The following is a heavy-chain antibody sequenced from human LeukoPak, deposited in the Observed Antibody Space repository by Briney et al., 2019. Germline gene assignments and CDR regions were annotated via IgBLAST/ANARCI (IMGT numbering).Heavy chain of an antibody. CDR1: GYTFTGYY. Sequence: GAPVKVSCKASGYTFTGYYMHWVRQAPGQGLEWMGWINPNSGGTNYAQKFQGRVTMTRDTSISTAYMELSRLRSDDTAVYYCARATTPPYYYYMDVWGKGTTVTVSS. J-gene: IGHJ6*03. CDR2: INPNSGGT. D-gene: IGHD1-14*01. CDR3: ARATTPPYYYYMDV. V-gene: IGHV1-2*02.